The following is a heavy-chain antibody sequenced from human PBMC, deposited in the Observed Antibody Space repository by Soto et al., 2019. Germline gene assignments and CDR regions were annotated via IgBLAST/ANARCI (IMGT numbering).Heavy chain of an antibody. J-gene: IGHJ5*02. Sequence: QVQLQESGPGLVKPSETLSLTCTVSGGSISSYYWNWIRQPPGKGLEWIGYIYYTGSTNYNPSFNSRAAISLNTSKNQFSLNLNSVTAADTAVYYCARGKGGGAGSYASWGQGTTVTVSS. CDR2: IYYTGST. V-gene: IGHV4-59*01. CDR1: GGSISSYY. CDR3: ARGKGGGAGSYAS. D-gene: IGHD3-10*01.